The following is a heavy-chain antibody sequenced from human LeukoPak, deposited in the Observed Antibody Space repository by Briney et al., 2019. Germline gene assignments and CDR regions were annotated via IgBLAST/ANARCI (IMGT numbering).Heavy chain of an antibody. V-gene: IGHV3-21*01. CDR3: ARVYGDYGGYWFDP. CDR2: ISSSSSYI. D-gene: IGHD4-17*01. J-gene: IGHJ5*02. CDR1: GFTFSGYS. Sequence: GGSLRLSCAASGFTFSGYSMNWVRQAPGKGLEWVSSISSSSSYIYYADSVKGRFTISRDNAKNSLYLQMNSLRAEDTAVYYCARVYGDYGGYWFDPWGQGTLVTVSS.